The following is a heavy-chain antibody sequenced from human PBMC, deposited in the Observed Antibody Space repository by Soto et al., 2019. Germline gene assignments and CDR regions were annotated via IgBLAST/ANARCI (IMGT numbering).Heavy chain of an antibody. CDR3: VRDQGVVIIKDH. CDR1: GFTFRNHA. D-gene: IGHD6-6*01. CDR2: IWYDGTSK. Sequence: QVQLVESGGGVVQPGRSLRLSCAASGFTFRNHAMHWVRQAPGKGLEWVGLIWYDGTSKYYADSVKGRFTISRDNSKNTLYLEMNSLRVEDTAIYYCVRDQGVVIIKDHWGQGTLVTVSS. J-gene: IGHJ4*02. V-gene: IGHV3-33*08.